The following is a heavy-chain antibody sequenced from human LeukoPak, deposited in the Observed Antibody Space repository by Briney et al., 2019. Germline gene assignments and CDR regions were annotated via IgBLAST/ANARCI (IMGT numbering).Heavy chain of an antibody. Sequence: GGSLRLSCAASGFTFSRYGMHWVRRAPGKGLEWVALISYDGSNKYYADSVKDRFTISRDNSKNTLYLQLNSLRAEDTAVYYCARGLEYYYDSSGYYSYFDYWGQGTLVTVSS. J-gene: IGHJ4*02. D-gene: IGHD3-22*01. CDR2: ISYDGSNK. CDR1: GFTFSRYG. V-gene: IGHV3-30-3*01. CDR3: ARGLEYYYDSSGYYSYFDY.